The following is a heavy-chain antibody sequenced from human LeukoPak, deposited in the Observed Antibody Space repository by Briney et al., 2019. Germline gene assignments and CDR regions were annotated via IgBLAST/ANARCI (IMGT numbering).Heavy chain of an antibody. D-gene: IGHD3-16*02. CDR2: ISSNHGNT. J-gene: IGHJ3*02. Sequence: ASVKVSCKASGYTFTTFSISWVRQAPGQGLECMGWISSNHGNTNYAQKLQGRVTMTTDTSTTTAYMELRSLRSDDTAVYYCARENYRPGVFDIWGQGTMVTVSS. CDR1: GYTFTTFS. CDR3: ARENYRPGVFDI. V-gene: IGHV1-18*04.